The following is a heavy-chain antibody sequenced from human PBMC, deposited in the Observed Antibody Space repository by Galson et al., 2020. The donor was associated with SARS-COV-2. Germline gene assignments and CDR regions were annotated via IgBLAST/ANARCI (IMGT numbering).Heavy chain of an antibody. CDR3: ARDGQTSSGWAFDY. D-gene: IGHD6-19*01. CDR2: IFFDGRDK. CDR1: GFTSSSHA. Sequence: GRSLRLSCAASGFTSSSHALHWVRPAPGKGLEWVAPIFFDGRDKYYGDSVKGRFTISRDSTKNTVYLQMNNLRADDTAVYYCARDGQTSSGWAFDYWGQGTLVTVSS. J-gene: IGHJ4*02. V-gene: IGHV3-33*01.